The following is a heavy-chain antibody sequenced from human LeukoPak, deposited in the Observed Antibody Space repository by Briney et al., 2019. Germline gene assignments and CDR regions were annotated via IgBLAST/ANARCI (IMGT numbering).Heavy chain of an antibody. CDR3: ARSRRNIVVVPAPDY. Sequence: GGSLRLSCAAFGFTFSSYTINWVRQAPGKGLEWVSSIDSSSIYTYYAGSVKGRFTISRDNAKNSLYLQMNSLRAEDTAVYYCARSRRNIVVVPAPDYWGQGTLVTVSS. CDR2: IDSSSIYT. CDR1: GFTFSSYT. D-gene: IGHD2-2*01. V-gene: IGHV3-21*01. J-gene: IGHJ4*02.